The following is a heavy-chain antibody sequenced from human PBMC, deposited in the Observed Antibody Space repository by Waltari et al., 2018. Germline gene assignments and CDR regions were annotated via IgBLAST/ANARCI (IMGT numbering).Heavy chain of an antibody. J-gene: IGHJ4*02. D-gene: IGHD4-17*01. V-gene: IGHV4-59*11. CDR3: ASSPLSWGSVTGLNDY. Sequence: QVQLQESGPGLVKPSETLSLTCTVSGGSISSHYWSWIRQPPGKGLEWIGYIYYSGSTNSTPSLKSRVTISVDTSKNQFSLKLSSVTAADTAVYYCASSPLSWGSVTGLNDYWGQGTLVTVSS. CDR2: IYYSGST. CDR1: GGSISSHY.